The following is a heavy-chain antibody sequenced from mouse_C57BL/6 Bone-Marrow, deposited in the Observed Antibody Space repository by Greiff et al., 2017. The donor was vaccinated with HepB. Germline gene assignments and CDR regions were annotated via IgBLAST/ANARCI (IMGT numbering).Heavy chain of an antibody. CDR2: ISSGGDYI. D-gene: IGHD4-1*01. CDR3: TRGWDGGEYWYFDV. V-gene: IGHV5-9-1*02. J-gene: IGHJ1*03. Sequence: EVQGVESGEGLVKPGGSLKLSCAASGFTFSSYAMSWVRQTPEKRLEWVAYISSGGDYIYYADTVKGRFTISRDNARNTLYLQMSSLKSEDTAMYYCTRGWDGGEYWYFDVWGTGTTVTVSS. CDR1: GFTFSSYA.